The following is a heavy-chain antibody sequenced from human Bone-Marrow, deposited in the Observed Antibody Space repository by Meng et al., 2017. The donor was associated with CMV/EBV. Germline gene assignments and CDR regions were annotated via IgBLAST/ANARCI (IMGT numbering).Heavy chain of an antibody. CDR1: GFTFSSYA. CDR3: AKGPHLVGATDPFDY. J-gene: IGHJ4*02. D-gene: IGHD1-26*01. V-gene: IGHV3-23*01. Sequence: GGSLRLSCAASGFTFSSYAMSWVRQAPGKGLEWVSAISGSGGSTYYADSVKGRFTISRDNSKTTLYLQMNSLRAEDTAVYYCAKGPHLVGATDPFDYWGQGTLVTVSS. CDR2: ISGSGGST.